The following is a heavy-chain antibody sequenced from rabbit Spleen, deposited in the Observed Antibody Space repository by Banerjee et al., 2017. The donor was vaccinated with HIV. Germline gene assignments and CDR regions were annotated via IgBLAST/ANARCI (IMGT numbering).Heavy chain of an antibody. J-gene: IGHJ3*01. V-gene: IGHV1S45*01. CDR3: TRDLTDAIGWNFGW. CDR1: GFTLSSYYM. D-gene: IGHD4-1*01. Sequence: QEHLKESGGGLVQPGGSLKLSCKASGFTLSSYYMNWVRQAPGKGLEWIGYIDPVFGITYYASWVNGRFTISKTSSTTVTLQVTSLTAADTATYFCTRDLTDAIGWNFGWWGQGTLVTVS. CDR2: IDPVFGIT.